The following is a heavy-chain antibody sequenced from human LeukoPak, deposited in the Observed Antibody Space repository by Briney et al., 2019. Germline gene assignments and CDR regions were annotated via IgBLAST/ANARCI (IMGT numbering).Heavy chain of an antibody. CDR2: ISYDGRNK. CDR1: GFTFSSYA. CDR3: ARDSGSYLQPTDY. D-gene: IGHD1-26*01. Sequence: PGRSLRLSCAASGFTFSSYAMHWVRQAPGKGLEWVAVISYDGRNKYYAHSVKGRFTISRDNSKNTLYLQMDSLRAEDTAVYHCARDSGSYLQPTDYWGQGTLVAVSS. J-gene: IGHJ4*02. V-gene: IGHV3-30*04.